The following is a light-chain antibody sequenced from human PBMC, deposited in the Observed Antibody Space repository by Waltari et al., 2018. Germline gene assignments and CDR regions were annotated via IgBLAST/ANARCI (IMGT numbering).Light chain of an antibody. CDR3: QQAHSFPLIT. J-gene: IGKJ5*01. V-gene: IGKV1-12*01. CDR2: AES. Sequence: DIQMTQSPSSVSASVGDRVTISCRASQDVRTWLAWYQQKPGKAPNLLINAESTLQSGVPSRFSGSGSGTDFTLTISSLQPEDFATYYCQQAHSFPLITFGQGTRQEIK. CDR1: QDVRTW.